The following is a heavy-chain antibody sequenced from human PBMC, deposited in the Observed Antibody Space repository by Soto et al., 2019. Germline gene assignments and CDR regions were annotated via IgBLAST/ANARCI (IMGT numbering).Heavy chain of an antibody. D-gene: IGHD2-15*01. CDR3: AKGANSFYFDY. Sequence: GESLRLSCAAADHTSLNLAMSCVLQAPGKGLGWVSGIRNSGGSTYYADSVKGRFTISRDDSKNTLYLQMNSLRAEDTAVYYCAKGANSFYFDYWGQGTLVSVSS. CDR1: DHTSLNLA. CDR2: IRNSGGST. V-gene: IGHV3-23*01. J-gene: IGHJ4*02.